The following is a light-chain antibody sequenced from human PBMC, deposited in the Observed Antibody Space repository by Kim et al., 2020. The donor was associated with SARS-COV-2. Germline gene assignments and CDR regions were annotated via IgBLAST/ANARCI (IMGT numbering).Light chain of an antibody. CDR3: QAWDSSTAV. CDR1: KLGDKY. CDR2: QDS. V-gene: IGLV3-1*01. Sequence: PVQTAGSTCSGYKLGDKYACWYQQKPGQSPVLVIYQDSKRPSGIPERFSGSNSGNTATLTISGTQAMDEADYYCQAWDSSTAVFGGGTQLTVL. J-gene: IGLJ2*01.